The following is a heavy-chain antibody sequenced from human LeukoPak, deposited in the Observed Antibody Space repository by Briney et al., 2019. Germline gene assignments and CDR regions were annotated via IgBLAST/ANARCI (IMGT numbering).Heavy chain of an antibody. CDR3: ARGVRFLEWLPARFDY. CDR2: INHSGST. Sequence: SETLSLTCAVYGGSFSGYYWRWIRQPPGKGLEWIEEINHSGSTNYNPSLKSRVTISVDTSKNQFSLKLSSVTAADTAVYYCARGVRFLEWLPARFDYWGQGTLVTVSS. D-gene: IGHD3-3*01. V-gene: IGHV4-34*01. CDR1: GGSFSGYY. J-gene: IGHJ4*02.